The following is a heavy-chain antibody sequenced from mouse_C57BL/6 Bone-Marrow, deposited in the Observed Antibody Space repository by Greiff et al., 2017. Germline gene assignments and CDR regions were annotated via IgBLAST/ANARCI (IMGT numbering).Heavy chain of an antibody. CDR3: ARSRYGISFAY. CDR1: GYTFTGYW. CDR2: ILPGSGST. J-gene: IGHJ3*01. V-gene: IGHV1-9*01. D-gene: IGHD1-1*01. Sequence: VQLQQSGAELMKPGASVKLSCKATGYTFTGYWIEWVKQRPGNGLEWIGEILPGSGSTNYHEKFKGKATFTADTSSNTAYMQLSSLTTEDSAIYYCARSRYGISFAYWGQGTLVTVSA.